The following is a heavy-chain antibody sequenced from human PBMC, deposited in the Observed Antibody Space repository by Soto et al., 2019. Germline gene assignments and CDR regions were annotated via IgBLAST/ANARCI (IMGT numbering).Heavy chain of an antibody. D-gene: IGHD3-22*01. CDR1: GYTFTGYY. Sequence: ASVKVSCKASGYTFTGYYMHWVRQAPGQGLEWMGRINPNSGGTNYAQKFQGWVTMTRDTSISTAYMELSRLRSDDTAVYYCAREKYYYDSSGYSRDAFDIWGQGTMVTVSS. CDR2: INPNSGGT. J-gene: IGHJ3*02. CDR3: AREKYYYDSSGYSRDAFDI. V-gene: IGHV1-2*04.